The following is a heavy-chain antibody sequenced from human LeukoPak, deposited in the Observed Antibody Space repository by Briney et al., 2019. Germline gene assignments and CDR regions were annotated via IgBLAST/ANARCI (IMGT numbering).Heavy chain of an antibody. V-gene: IGHV3-23*01. J-gene: IGHJ6*02. CDR1: GFTSGSYA. CDR2: SRGSGRGT. Sequence: PGGSLRLSCAASGFTSGSYAMRWVRQATGGGLEGVSTSRGSGRGTYYADSVKGRFTVSRDNSKNTLYLQMSSLRTEDTAVYYCAKDGSMDVWGQGTTVTVSS. CDR3: AKDGSMDV.